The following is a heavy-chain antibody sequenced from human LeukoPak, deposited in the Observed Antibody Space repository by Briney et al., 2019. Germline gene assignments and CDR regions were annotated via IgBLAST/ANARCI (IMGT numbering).Heavy chain of an antibody. CDR2: IYPRDGST. CDR1: GYTFTSYD. CDR3: ARDQEAFDY. J-gene: IGHJ4*02. V-gene: IGHV1-46*01. Sequence: ASVKVSCKASGYTFTSYDINWVRQAPGQGLEWMGMIYPRDGSTSYAQKFQGRVTVTRDTSTSTVHMELSGLRSEGTAVYYCARDQEAFDYWGQGTLVTVSS.